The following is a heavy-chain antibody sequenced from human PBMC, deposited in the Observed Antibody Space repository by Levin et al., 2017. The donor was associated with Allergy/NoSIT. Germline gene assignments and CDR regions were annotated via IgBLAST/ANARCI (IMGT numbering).Heavy chain of an antibody. V-gene: IGHV3-48*01. D-gene: IGHD4-17*01. J-gene: IGHJ3*02. CDR3: ARDELAVTKPFDI. Sequence: PGGSLRLSCTASGFIFRTYSMNWVRQAPGKGLEWVSYISSSSSTIYYADSVKGRFTISRDNAKNSLYLQMNTLRAEDTAVYYCARDELAVTKPFDIWGQGTMVTVSS. CDR2: ISSSSSTI. CDR1: GFIFRTYS.